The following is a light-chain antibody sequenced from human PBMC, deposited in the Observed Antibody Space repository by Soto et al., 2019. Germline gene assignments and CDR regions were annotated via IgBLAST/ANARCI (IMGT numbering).Light chain of an antibody. CDR3: SSYTSSSSSHVV. CDR1: SSDVGGYNY. Sequence: QSALTQPASVSGSPGQSITISCTGASSDVGGYNYVSWYQQHPGKAPKLMIYDVSNRPSGVSNRFSGSKSGNTASLTISGLQAEDEADYHCSSYTSSSSSHVVFGGGTQLPS. CDR2: DVS. J-gene: IGLJ2*01. V-gene: IGLV2-14*01.